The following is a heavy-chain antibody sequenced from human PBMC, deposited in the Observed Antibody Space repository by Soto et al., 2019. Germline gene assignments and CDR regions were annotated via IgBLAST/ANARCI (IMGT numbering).Heavy chain of an antibody. Sequence: QVQLVQSGAEVKKPGASVKVSCKTSGYTFIGYYLNWVRQAPGQGLEWMGWVNPHTGGTHYAQKFDGRVTMTRDTSTYTAYMELSGLKFDDTATYFCARVMASEQQLVPFDYCGQGTLVTVSS. CDR3: ARVMASEQQLVPFDY. V-gene: IGHV1-2*02. D-gene: IGHD6-13*01. CDR2: VNPHTGGT. CDR1: GYTFIGYY. J-gene: IGHJ4*02.